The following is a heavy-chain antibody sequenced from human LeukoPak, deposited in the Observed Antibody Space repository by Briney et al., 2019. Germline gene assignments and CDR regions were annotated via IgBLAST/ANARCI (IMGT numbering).Heavy chain of an antibody. CDR1: GESFSGYY. D-gene: IGHD3-3*01. CDR2: IIDTGST. Sequence: ASETLSLTCVVYGESFSGYYWTWIRQPPGKGLEWIGEIIDTGSTKYNSSLKSRVTISVDTSKNEFSLNLTSVTAADTAIYYCARGLASGYPPIPFDYWGQGTLVTVSS. V-gene: IGHV4-34*12. CDR3: ARGLASGYPPIPFDY. J-gene: IGHJ4*02.